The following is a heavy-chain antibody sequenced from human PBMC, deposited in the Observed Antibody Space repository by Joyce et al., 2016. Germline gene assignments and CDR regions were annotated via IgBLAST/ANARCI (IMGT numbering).Heavy chain of an antibody. D-gene: IGHD3-3*01. CDR1: GFTLRGSS. J-gene: IGHJ6*02. CDR3: SNYDLWSGYSPSRDV. Sequence: EVQLVESGGGLVQPGGSLKLSCAVSGFTLRGSSVHWGRQACGKGLEWVGRIRSKANGDATAYAASVKGRFSISRDDSKNTAYLQMNSLKTEDTAVYYCSNYDLWSGYSPSRDVWGQGSTVTVSS. V-gene: IGHV3-73*02. CDR2: IRSKANGDAT.